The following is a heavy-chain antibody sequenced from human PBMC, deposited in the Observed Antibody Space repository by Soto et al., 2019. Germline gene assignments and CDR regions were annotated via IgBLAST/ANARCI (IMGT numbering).Heavy chain of an antibody. J-gene: IGHJ4*02. CDR3: TTDAPNWVNNDGGYFDY. D-gene: IGHD1-1*01. V-gene: IGHV3-15*01. CDR1: GFTFSNAW. Sequence: GGSLRLSCAASGFTFSNAWMSWVRQAPGKGLEWVGRIKSKTDGGTTDYAAPVKGRFTISRDDSKNTLYLQMNSLKTEDTAVYYCTTDAPNWVNNDGGYFDYWGQGTLVTVSS. CDR2: IKSKTDGGTT.